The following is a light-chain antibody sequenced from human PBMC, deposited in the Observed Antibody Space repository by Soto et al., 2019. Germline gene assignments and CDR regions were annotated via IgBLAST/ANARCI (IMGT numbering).Light chain of an antibody. V-gene: IGLV2-14*01. CDR3: SSYTTSSTYV. CDR1: ISDVGGYDY. CDR2: DVS. J-gene: IGLJ1*01. Sequence: QSALTQPASVSGSPGQSMTISCTGTISDVGGYDYVSWYQQHPGKAPKLMIYDVSNRPSGVSNRFSGSKSGNTASLTISGLKADDEADYYCSSYTTSSTYVFGTGTKLTVL.